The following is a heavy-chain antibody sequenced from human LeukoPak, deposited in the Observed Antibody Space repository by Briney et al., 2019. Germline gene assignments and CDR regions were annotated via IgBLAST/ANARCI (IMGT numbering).Heavy chain of an antibody. J-gene: IGHJ4*02. V-gene: IGHV4-39*01. CDR3: ARAGYYDYVWGSYRQRFDY. D-gene: IGHD3-16*02. Sequence: SETLSLTCTVSGGSISSYYWGWIRQPPGKGLEWIGSIYYSGSTYYNPSLKSRVTISVDTSKNQFSLKLSSVTAADTAVYYCARAGYYDYVWGSYRQRFDYWGQGTLVTVSS. CDR2: IYYSGST. CDR1: GGSISSYY.